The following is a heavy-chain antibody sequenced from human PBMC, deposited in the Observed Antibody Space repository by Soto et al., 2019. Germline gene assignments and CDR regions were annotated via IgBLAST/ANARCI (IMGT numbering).Heavy chain of an antibody. CDR3: AKDRRSTFSSSWPYNWFDP. V-gene: IGHV3-9*01. CDR2: ISWNSGSI. D-gene: IGHD6-13*01. CDR1: GFTFDDYA. Sequence: PGGSLRLSCAASGFTFDDYAMHWVRQAPGKGLEWVSGISWNSGSIGYADSVKGRFTISRDDAKNSLYLQMNSLRAEDTALYYCAKDRRSTFSSSWPYNWFDPWGQGTLVTVSS. J-gene: IGHJ5*02.